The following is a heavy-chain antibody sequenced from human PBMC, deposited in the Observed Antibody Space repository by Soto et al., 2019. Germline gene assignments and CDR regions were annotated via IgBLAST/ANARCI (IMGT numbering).Heavy chain of an antibody. CDR1: GFSLSNARMG. D-gene: IGHD6-13*01. Sequence: QVTLKESGPVLVKPTETLTLTCTVSGFSLSNARMGVSWIRQPPGKALEWLAHIFSNDEKSYSTSLKSRLTISKDTSKSQVVLTMTNMDPVDTATYYGARIRHSSSWYGWFDPWGQGTLVTVSS. CDR3: ARIRHSSSWYGWFDP. V-gene: IGHV2-26*01. J-gene: IGHJ5*02. CDR2: IFSNDEK.